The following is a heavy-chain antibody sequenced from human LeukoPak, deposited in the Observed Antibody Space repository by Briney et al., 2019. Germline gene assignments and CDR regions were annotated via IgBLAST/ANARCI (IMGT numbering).Heavy chain of an antibody. CDR1: GFTFSSYG. D-gene: IGHD3-10*01. CDR2: IWYDGSNK. Sequence: PGGSLRLSCAASGFTFSSYGMHWVRQAPGKGLEWVAVIWYDGSNKYYADSVKGRFTISRDNSKNTLYLQMNSLRAEDTAVYYCARYGSGSYRFDPWGQGTLVTVSS. CDR3: ARYGSGSYRFDP. V-gene: IGHV3-33*01. J-gene: IGHJ5*02.